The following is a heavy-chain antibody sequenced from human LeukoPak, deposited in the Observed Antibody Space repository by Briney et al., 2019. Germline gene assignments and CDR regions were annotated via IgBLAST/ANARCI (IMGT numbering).Heavy chain of an antibody. CDR3: ARHWLDSGTPDRFDY. J-gene: IGHJ4*02. D-gene: IGHD3-10*01. V-gene: IGHV4-61*05. CDR2: IYYTGST. Sequence: PSETLSLTCTVSGGSISSSSYYWGWIRQPPGKGLEWIGYIYYTGSTNYNPSLKSRVTISVDTSKNQFSLKLTSVTAADTAVYYCARHWLDSGTPDRFDYWGQGTLVTVSS. CDR1: GGSISSSSYY.